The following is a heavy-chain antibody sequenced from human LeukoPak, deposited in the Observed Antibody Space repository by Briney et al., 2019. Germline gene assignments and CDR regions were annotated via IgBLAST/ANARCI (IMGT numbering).Heavy chain of an antibody. CDR2: ISTYNGNT. J-gene: IGHJ4*02. Sequence: ASVKVSCKASGYTFTSYGISWVRQAPGQGLEWMGWISTYNGNTHYAQKLQGRITMTTDTSTSTAYMELRSLRSNDTAVYYCARSSLAVAGSVFDYWGQGTLVTVSS. CDR1: GYTFTSYG. V-gene: IGHV1-18*01. D-gene: IGHD6-19*01. CDR3: ARSSLAVAGSVFDY.